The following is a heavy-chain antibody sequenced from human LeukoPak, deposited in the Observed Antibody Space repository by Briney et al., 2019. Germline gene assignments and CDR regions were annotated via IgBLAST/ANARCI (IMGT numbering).Heavy chain of an antibody. V-gene: IGHV3-30*18. J-gene: IGHJ4*02. CDR1: GFTFSSYS. D-gene: IGHD6-13*01. CDR2: IAYDGTNT. CDR3: AKGTAPGIGSFNN. Sequence: GGSLRLSCAASGFTFSSYSMNWVRQAPGKGLEWVAVIAYDGTNTYYVDSVKGRFTISRDNSKNTLYLQMNSLGVEDTALYYCAKGTAPGIGSFNNWGQGTLVTVSS.